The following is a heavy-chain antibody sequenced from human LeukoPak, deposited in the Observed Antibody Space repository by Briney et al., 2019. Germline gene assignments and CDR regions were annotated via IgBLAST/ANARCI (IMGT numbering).Heavy chain of an antibody. Sequence: PSETLSLTCTVSGGSISSSSYYWGWIRQPPGKGLEWIGSIYYSGSTNYNPSLKSRVTISVDTSKNQFSLKLSSVTAADTAVYYCARQDYDFWSGYLVYWGQGTLVTVSS. CDR3: ARQDYDFWSGYLVY. V-gene: IGHV4-39*01. CDR1: GGSISSSSYY. CDR2: IYYSGST. J-gene: IGHJ4*02. D-gene: IGHD3-3*01.